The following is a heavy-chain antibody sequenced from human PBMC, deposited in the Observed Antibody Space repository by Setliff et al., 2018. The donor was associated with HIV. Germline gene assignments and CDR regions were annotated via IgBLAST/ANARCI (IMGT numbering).Heavy chain of an antibody. CDR2: VHYSGST. Sequence: NPSETLSLTCAVSAVSISSGPYYWGWIRQPPGKGLEWIGSVHYSGSTYHNPSLNSRATTSIDTPKNQFSLKLNSVTAADTAVYYCARLSGGMVPNYWGPGTLVTVSS. J-gene: IGHJ4*02. V-gene: IGHV4-39*01. CDR1: AVSISSGPYY. D-gene: IGHD3-10*01. CDR3: ARLSGGMVPNY.